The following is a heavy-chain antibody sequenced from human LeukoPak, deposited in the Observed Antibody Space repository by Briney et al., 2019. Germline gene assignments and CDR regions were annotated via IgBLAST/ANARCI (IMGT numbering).Heavy chain of an antibody. Sequence: KTGGSLRLSCAASGFTFSSYSMNWVRQAPGKGLELVSSISSSSSYIYYADSVKGRFTISRDNAKNSLYLQMNSLRAEDTAVYYCARDRIDVVVVAAKGGLDYWGQGTLVTVSS. CDR1: GFTFSSYS. J-gene: IGHJ4*02. V-gene: IGHV3-21*01. CDR2: ISSSSSYI. CDR3: ARDRIDVVVVAAKGGLDY. D-gene: IGHD2-15*01.